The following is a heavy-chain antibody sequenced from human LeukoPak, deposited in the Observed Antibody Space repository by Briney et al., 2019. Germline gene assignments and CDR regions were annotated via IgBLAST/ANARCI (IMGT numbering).Heavy chain of an antibody. D-gene: IGHD2/OR15-2a*01. V-gene: IGHV3-21*01. CDR2: ISSSSSYI. CDR1: GFTFSSYS. CDR3: ARRFTSTREGAFDI. Sequence: GGSLRLSCAASGFTFSSYSMSWVRQAPGKGLEWVSSISSSSSYIYYADSVKGRFTISRDNAKNSLYLQMNSLRADDTAIYYCARRFTSTREGAFDIWGQGTMVTVSS. J-gene: IGHJ3*02.